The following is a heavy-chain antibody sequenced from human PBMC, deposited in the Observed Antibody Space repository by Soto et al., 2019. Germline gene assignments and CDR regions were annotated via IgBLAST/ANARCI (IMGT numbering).Heavy chain of an antibody. V-gene: IGHV4-61*01. Sequence: QVQLQESGPGLVKPSETLSLTCTVSGGSVISGSYYWTWIRQPPGKGLEWIGYIYYSGSTNYNPSRASRVTLSVDTSKTRFSLKLSSVTAAYTAVYYCARDVPGTAVIYWGQGTLVTVAS. CDR2: IYYSGST. CDR3: ARDVPGTAVIY. J-gene: IGHJ4*02. CDR1: GGSVISGSYY. D-gene: IGHD3-10*01.